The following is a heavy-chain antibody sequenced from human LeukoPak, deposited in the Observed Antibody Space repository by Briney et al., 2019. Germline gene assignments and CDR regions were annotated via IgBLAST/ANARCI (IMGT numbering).Heavy chain of an antibody. CDR2: IKQDGSEK. J-gene: IGHJ3*02. D-gene: IGHD2-2*01. Sequence: GGSLRLSCAASGFTFSSYWMSWVRQAPGKGLKWVANIKQDGSEKYYVDSVKGRFTISRDNAKKSLYLQVNSLRAEDTAVYYCARVYCSSASCYLGVRAFDIWGQGTMVTVSS. CDR1: GFTFSSYW. CDR3: ARVYCSSASCYLGVRAFDI. V-gene: IGHV3-7*01.